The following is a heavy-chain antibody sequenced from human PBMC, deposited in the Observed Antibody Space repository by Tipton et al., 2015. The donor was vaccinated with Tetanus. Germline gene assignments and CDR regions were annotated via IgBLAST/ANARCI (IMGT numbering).Heavy chain of an antibody. V-gene: IGHV3-7*01. D-gene: IGHD2-2*01. CDR2: IKQDGSAK. CDR3: ARDSTYLFDY. J-gene: IGHJ4*02. CDR1: GFTFNTYA. Sequence: SLRLSCVASGFTFNTYAMQWVRLAPGKGLEWVANIKQDGSAKYYVDSVKGRFTISRGNAKNSLYLQMNSPRAEDTAVYYCARDSTYLFDYWGQGTLVTVSS.